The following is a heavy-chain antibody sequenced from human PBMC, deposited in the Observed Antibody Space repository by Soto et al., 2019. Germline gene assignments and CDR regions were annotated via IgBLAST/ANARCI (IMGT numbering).Heavy chain of an antibody. CDR3: ARVSSSTYSYGSGSFDY. CDR2: IYYSGST. V-gene: IGHV4-31*03. J-gene: IGHJ4*02. D-gene: IGHD3-10*01. Sequence: QVQLQESGPGLVKPSQTLSLTCTVSGGSISSGGYYWSWIRQHPGKGLEWIGYIYYSGSTYYNPSLKSRVNISVDTYKNQFSLKLSSVTAAVTAVYYCARVSSSTYSYGSGSFDYWGQGTLVTVS. CDR1: GGSISSGGYY.